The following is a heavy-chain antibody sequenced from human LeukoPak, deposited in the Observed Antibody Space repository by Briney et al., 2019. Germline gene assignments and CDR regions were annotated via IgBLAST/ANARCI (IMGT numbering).Heavy chain of an antibody. CDR1: GFSFSKHY. CDR2: INEDGSNK. D-gene: IGHD6-19*01. V-gene: IGHV3-7*01. J-gene: IGHJ4*02. CDR3: TRVIVAVPGYFDYFDF. Sequence: GGSLRLSCAASGFSFSKHYMRWIRQAPGKGLEWVANINEDGSNKWHLGSVKGRFTVSRDNARNALYLQMNSLRVEDTAVYYCTRVIVAVPGYFDYFDFWGQGALVTVSS.